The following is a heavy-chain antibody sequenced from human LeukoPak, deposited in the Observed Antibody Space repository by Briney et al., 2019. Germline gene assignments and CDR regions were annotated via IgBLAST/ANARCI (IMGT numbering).Heavy chain of an antibody. Sequence: PGGSLRLSCEATGFIFNHYALHWVRQAPNKGLEWVAVIWSDGTNRYYADSVKGRFSIFRDDSQKRVFLQMNSLRAEDTAVYYCVRDAQRGFDYSNSLRYWGQGALVTVSS. CDR1: GFIFNHYA. CDR3: VRDAQRGFDYSNSLRY. D-gene: IGHD4-11*01. CDR2: IWSDGTNR. V-gene: IGHV3-33*01. J-gene: IGHJ4*02.